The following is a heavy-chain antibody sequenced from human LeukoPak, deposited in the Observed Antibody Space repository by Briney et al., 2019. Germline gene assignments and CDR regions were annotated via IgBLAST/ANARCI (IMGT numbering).Heavy chain of an antibody. Sequence: PGGSLRLSCAASGFTFSSYGMHWVRQAPGKGLEWVAVISYDGSNKYYADSVKGRFTISRDNSKKTLYMQMNSLRAEETAAYYCAKAARGDSSGFDYWGQGTLVTVSS. CDR2: ISYDGSNK. J-gene: IGHJ4*02. CDR3: AKAARGDSSGFDY. CDR1: GFTFSSYG. D-gene: IGHD3-22*01. V-gene: IGHV3-30*18.